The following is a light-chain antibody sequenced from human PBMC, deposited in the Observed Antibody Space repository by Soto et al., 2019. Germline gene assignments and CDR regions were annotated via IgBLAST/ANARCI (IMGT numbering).Light chain of an antibody. CDR3: QQYASSPLT. CDR2: GAS. J-gene: IGKJ3*01. CDR1: QSVSSTS. Sequence: EIVLTQSPGTLSLSPGERATLSCRASQSVSSTSLAWYQQKPGQAPRLLIYGASSRATGIPDRFSGSGSGTDFTLTISRLEPEDFAVYYCQQYASSPLTFGPGTKVDIK. V-gene: IGKV3-20*01.